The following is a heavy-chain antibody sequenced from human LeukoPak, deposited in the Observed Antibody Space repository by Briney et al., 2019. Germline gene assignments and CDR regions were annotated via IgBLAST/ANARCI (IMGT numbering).Heavy chain of an antibody. CDR3: AKVRYSSGWYSGYYFDY. CDR2: ISGSGGST. Sequence: GGSLRLSCAASGFTFGSYAMSWVRQAPGKGLEWVSAISGSGGSTYYADSVKGRFTISRDNSKNTLYLQMNSLRAEHTAVYYCAKVRYSSGWYSGYYFDYWGQGTLVTVSS. CDR1: GFTFGSYA. J-gene: IGHJ4*02. D-gene: IGHD6-19*01. V-gene: IGHV3-23*01.